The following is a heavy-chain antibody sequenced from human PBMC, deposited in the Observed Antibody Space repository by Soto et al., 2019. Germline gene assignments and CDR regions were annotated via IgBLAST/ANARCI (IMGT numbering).Heavy chain of an antibody. V-gene: IGHV1-3*01. CDR2: IAPGNGNT. CDR1: VYTFTDSA. Sequence: ASVKVSCKASVYTFTDSAIHWVRQAPGQSLEWLGWIAPGNGNTKYSQNFQGRVTITRDTSATTAYMELSSLRSEDTAVYYCAKGSRMWTPDYWGQGTLVTVS. CDR3: AKGSRMWTPDY. D-gene: IGHD2-21*01. J-gene: IGHJ4*02.